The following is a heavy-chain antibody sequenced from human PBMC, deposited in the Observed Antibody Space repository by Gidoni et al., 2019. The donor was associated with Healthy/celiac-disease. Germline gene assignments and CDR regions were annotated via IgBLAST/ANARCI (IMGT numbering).Heavy chain of an antibody. D-gene: IGHD1-26*01. Sequence: EVQLLESVGGLVQPRGSLRLSCASSRFPFITYAMSWVRQAPGKGLEWISAISGSGGSTYYADSVKGQFTISRDNTKNTLYLQMNSLRAEDTAVYYCAKVASSGSYHPVDYWGQGTLVTVSS. J-gene: IGHJ4*02. CDR1: RFPFITYA. CDR3: AKVASSGSYHPVDY. CDR2: ISGSGGST. V-gene: IGHV3-23*01.